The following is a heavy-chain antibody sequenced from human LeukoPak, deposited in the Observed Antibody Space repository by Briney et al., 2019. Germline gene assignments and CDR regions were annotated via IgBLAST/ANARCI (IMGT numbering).Heavy chain of an antibody. D-gene: IGHD3-3*01. CDR1: GLTISSNY. CDR2: LYSGGST. Sequence: PGGSLRLSCAASGLTISSNYINWVRQAPGKVLEWVSVLYSGGSTYYADSVQGRFTISRDNSKNTLYLQMNSQRAEDTAVYYCARDLKGNDFTYYYGMNVWGQGTTVTVSS. J-gene: IGHJ6*02. V-gene: IGHV3-66*02. CDR3: ARDLKGNDFTYYYGMNV.